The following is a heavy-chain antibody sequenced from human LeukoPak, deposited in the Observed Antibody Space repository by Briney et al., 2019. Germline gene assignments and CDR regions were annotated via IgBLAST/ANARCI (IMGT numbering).Heavy chain of an antibody. D-gene: IGHD4-17*01. J-gene: IGHJ1*01. CDR3: ARGTTVTSSGYFQH. Sequence: SQTLSLTCTVSGGSVSSGSYYWSWIRQPAGKGLEWIGRIYTSGSTNYNPSLKSRVTISIDTSKNQFSLKLNSVTAADTAVYYCARGTTVTSSGYFQHWGQGTLVNVSS. V-gene: IGHV4-61*02. CDR1: GGSVSSGSYY. CDR2: IYTSGST.